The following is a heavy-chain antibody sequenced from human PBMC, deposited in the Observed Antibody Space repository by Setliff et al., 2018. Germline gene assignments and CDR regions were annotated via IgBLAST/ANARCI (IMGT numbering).Heavy chain of an antibody. CDR1: GYSISSGYI. D-gene: IGHD2-21*02. Sequence: PSKTLSLTCTVSGYSISSGYIWGWIRQPPGKGLEWVGNIGHTGSINYNPSLKSRLTISRDTSKNQVSLKLNSVTATDTAVYYCARDLGHGGDSDYWGQGILVTVSS. CDR3: ARDLGHGGDSDY. V-gene: IGHV4-38-2*02. CDR2: IGHTGSI. J-gene: IGHJ4*02.